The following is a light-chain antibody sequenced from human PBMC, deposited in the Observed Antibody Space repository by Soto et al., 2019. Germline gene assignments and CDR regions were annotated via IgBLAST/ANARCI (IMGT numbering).Light chain of an antibody. CDR1: QNISRY. V-gene: IGKV1-39*01. CDR2: TSS. J-gene: IGKJ1*01. CDR3: QQSYNSPPT. Sequence: DIQMTQSPSSLSASVGDRVTLTCRASQNISRYLNWYQHKPGKAPNLLIYTSSSLQSGVPSRFSGSGSGTDFTLTIGSLQPEDFATYYCQQSYNSPPTFGQGTKVEIK.